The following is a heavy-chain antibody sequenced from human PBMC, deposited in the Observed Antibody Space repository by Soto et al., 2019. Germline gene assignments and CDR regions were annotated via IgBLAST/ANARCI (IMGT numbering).Heavy chain of an antibody. CDR2: IIPIIGNT. Sequence: GASVKVSCKASGGTFSSYAISWVRQAPGQGLEWMGWIIPIIGNTNYAQKVQGRLTMTTDTSTSTANMELTSLRSDDTALYYCARTTVTASYYYMDVWGKGTTVTVSS. J-gene: IGHJ6*03. CDR3: ARTTVTASYYYMDV. CDR1: GGTFSSYA. D-gene: IGHD4-17*01. V-gene: IGHV1-18*01.